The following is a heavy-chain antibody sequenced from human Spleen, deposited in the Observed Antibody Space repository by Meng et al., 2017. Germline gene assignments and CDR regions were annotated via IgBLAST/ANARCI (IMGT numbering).Heavy chain of an antibody. Sequence: SLKISCAASGFTFDDYAMHWVRQAPGKGLEWVSGISWNSGSIGYADSVKGRFTISRDNAKNSLYLQMNSLRAEDTALYYCAKGPHQYSRGCAHFDYWGQGTLVTVSS. CDR1: GFTFDDYA. J-gene: IGHJ4*02. V-gene: IGHV3-9*01. D-gene: IGHD6-19*01. CDR2: ISWNSGSI. CDR3: AKGPHQYSRGCAHFDY.